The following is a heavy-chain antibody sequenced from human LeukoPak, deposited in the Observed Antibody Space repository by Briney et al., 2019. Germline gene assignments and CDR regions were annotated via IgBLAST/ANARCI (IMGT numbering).Heavy chain of an antibody. Sequence: GGALRLSCAASGFSFSEHGMHWVRQAPGKGPEWVTVTWYDGSNNHYVDSVKGRFTISRDNSKNTVFLEMNSLRAEDTAVYHCARDRYFGSDGFDIWGLGTMVIVSS. D-gene: IGHD3-10*01. CDR3: ARDRYFGSDGFDI. CDR1: GFSFSEHG. V-gene: IGHV3-33*01. CDR2: TWYDGSNN. J-gene: IGHJ3*02.